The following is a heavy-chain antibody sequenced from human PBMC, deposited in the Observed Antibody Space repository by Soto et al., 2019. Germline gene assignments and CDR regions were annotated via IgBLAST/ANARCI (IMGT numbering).Heavy chain of an antibody. V-gene: IGHV1-46*01. Sequence: QVQVVQSGAEVKEPGASVKVSCKASGYSSSNYYTHWVRQAPGQGLEWMGIVNPNGESTNYAQRFQGRVALTRATSTNTDYMELSRLTSDDTAIYFCASVTTIWSNWGQGTLVTVSS. CDR2: VNPNGEST. J-gene: IGHJ4*02. D-gene: IGHD2-21*02. CDR1: GYSSSNYY. CDR3: ASVTTIWSN.